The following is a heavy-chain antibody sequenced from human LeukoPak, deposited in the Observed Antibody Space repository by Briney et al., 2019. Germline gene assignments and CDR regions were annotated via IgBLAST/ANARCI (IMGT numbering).Heavy chain of an antibody. CDR1: GGTFSSYA. V-gene: IGHV1-69*01. J-gene: IGHJ5*02. D-gene: IGHD2-2*01. CDR2: IIPIFGTA. CDR3: ARDRCSSTSCPPLWFDP. Sequence: SVKVSCKASGGTFSSYAISWVRQAPGQGLEWVGGIIPIFGTANYAQKFQGRVTITADESTSTAYMELSSLRSEDTAVYYCARDRCSSTSCPPLWFDPWGQGTLVTVSS.